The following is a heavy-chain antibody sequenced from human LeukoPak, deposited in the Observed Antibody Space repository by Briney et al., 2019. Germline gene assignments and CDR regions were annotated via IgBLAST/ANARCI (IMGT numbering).Heavy chain of an antibody. D-gene: IGHD6-13*01. CDR1: AFTVSGYG. V-gene: IGHV3-30*03. J-gene: IGHJ4*02. Sequence: PGGSLRLSCAASAFTVSGYGMHWVRQAPGKGLEWMAVISYDGSHIYYADSVKGRFTISRDSSKNTLYLQMNSLRTDDTAVYYCARDRSNSWTFDYWGQGTLVTVSS. CDR3: ARDRSNSWTFDY. CDR2: ISYDGSHI.